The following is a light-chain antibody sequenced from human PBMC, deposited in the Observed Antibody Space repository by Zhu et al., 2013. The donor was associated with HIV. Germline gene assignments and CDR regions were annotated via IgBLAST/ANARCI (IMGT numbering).Light chain of an antibody. Sequence: IQMTQSPSSLSASVGDTVTITCRASQRIGTWLAWHQQKPGKAPKLLIYKASSLESGVPSRFSGSGSGTEFTLTINSLQPDDFATYYCQQFNSYPSFGQGTKVEIK. V-gene: IGKV1-5*03. CDR1: QRIGTW. CDR2: KAS. J-gene: IGKJ1*01. CDR3: QQFNSYPS.